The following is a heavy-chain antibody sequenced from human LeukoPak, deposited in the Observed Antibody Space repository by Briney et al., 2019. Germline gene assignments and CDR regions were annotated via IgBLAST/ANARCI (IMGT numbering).Heavy chain of an antibody. CDR1: GFTFDDYA. D-gene: IGHD6-19*01. Sequence: GGSLRLSCAASGFTFDDYAMHWVRQAPGKGLEWVSGISWNSGSIGYADSVKGRFTISRDNAKNSLYLQMNSLRAEDTALYYCAKQDSSGWYWDYWGQGTLVTVSS. V-gene: IGHV3-9*01. J-gene: IGHJ4*02. CDR3: AKQDSSGWYWDY. CDR2: ISWNSGSI.